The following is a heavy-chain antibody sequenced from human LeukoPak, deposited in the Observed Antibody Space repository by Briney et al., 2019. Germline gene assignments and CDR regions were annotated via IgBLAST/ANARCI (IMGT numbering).Heavy chain of an antibody. CDR2: ISSSSSYI. V-gene: IGHV3-21*01. J-gene: IGHJ4*02. CDR1: GFTFSSYS. CDR3: ARDGPLDYFDY. Sequence: GGSLRLSCAASGFTFSSYSMNWVRQAPAKGLEWVSSISSSSSYIYYADSVKGRFTISRDNAKNSLYLQMNSLRAEDTAVYYCARDGPLDYFDYWGQGTLVTVSS. D-gene: IGHD3/OR15-3a*01.